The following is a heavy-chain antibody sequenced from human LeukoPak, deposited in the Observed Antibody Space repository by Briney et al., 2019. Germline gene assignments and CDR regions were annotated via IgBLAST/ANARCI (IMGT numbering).Heavy chain of an antibody. CDR2: ISSSGSTI. D-gene: IGHD5-12*01. Sequence: PGGSLRLSCAASGFTFSSYEMNWVRQAPGKGLEWVSYISSSGSTIYYADSVKGRFTISRDNAKNSLYLQMNSLRAEDTAVCYCARDQGYSGYPGNYYYYGMDVWGKGTTVTVSS. CDR1: GFTFSSYE. V-gene: IGHV3-48*03. CDR3: ARDQGYSGYPGNYYYYGMDV. J-gene: IGHJ6*04.